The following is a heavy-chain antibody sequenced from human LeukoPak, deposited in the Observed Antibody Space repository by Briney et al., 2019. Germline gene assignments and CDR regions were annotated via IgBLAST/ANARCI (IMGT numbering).Heavy chain of an antibody. Sequence: SETLSLTCAVSGYSISSGYYWGWIRQPPGKGLERIGSIYHSGSTYYNPSLKSRVTISVDTSKNQFSLKLSSVTAADTAVYYCARGRDYDYVWGSYRPYYFDYWGQGTLVTVSS. CDR1: GYSISSGYY. CDR3: ARGRDYDYVWGSYRPYYFDY. J-gene: IGHJ4*02. V-gene: IGHV4-38-2*01. D-gene: IGHD3-16*02. CDR2: IYHSGST.